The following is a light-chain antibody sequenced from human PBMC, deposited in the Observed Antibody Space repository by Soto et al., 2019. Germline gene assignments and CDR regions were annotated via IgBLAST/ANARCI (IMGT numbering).Light chain of an antibody. J-gene: IGLJ2*01. CDR2: EVS. CDR1: SSDVGGYNY. CDR3: SSYAGSNNLHVV. V-gene: IGLV2-8*01. Sequence: LTQPPSASGSPGQSVTISCTGTSSDVGGYNYVSWYQQHPGKAPKLMIYEVSKRPSGVPDRFSGSKSGNTASLTVSGLQAEDEADYYCSSYAGSNNLHVVFGGGTKLTVL.